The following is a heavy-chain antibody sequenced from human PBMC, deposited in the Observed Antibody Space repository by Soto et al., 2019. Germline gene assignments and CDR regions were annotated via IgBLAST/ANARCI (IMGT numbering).Heavy chain of an antibody. Sequence: PGESLKISCQGSGYMFTSYWITWVRQMPGKGLEWMGRIDPSDSYTIYSPSFQGHVTISTDKSISTAYLQWSSLKASDTAMYYCARHDDVVLTTATFSFFYWGQGTLVTVSS. CDR1: GYMFTSYW. D-gene: IGHD2-2*01. CDR3: ARHDDVVLTTATFSFFY. J-gene: IGHJ4*02. CDR2: IDPSDSYT. V-gene: IGHV5-10-1*01.